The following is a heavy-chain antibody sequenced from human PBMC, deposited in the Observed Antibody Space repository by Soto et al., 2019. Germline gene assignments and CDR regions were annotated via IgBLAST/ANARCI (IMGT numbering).Heavy chain of an antibody. CDR2: ISAYNGNT. D-gene: IGHD3-10*01. Sequence: GXSVKVSFKASCDTFASFGFSWVRQAPGQGLEWLGWISAYNGNTHYAQKVRDRVTLTTDTSTNTAYMELRSLTSDDTAVYYCARDQESITDRILQYWGQGTRVTVYS. J-gene: IGHJ4*02. V-gene: IGHV1-18*01. CDR1: CDTFASFG. CDR3: ARDQESITDRILQY.